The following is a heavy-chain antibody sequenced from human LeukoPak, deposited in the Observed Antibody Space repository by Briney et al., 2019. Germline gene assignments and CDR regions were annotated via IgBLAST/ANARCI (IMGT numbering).Heavy chain of an antibody. CDR2: IYYTGTT. V-gene: IGHV4-59*12. J-gene: IGHJ4*02. CDR1: GGSFSTYY. Sequence: PSETLSLTCAVSGGSFSTYYWSWIRQPPGKGLEWIGFIYYTGTTNYNPSLKSRVTISVDTSKKKFSLNLSSVTAADTAVYFCARGGFYTEFDSWGQGTLVTVSS. CDR3: ARGGFYTEFDS. D-gene: IGHD3-16*01.